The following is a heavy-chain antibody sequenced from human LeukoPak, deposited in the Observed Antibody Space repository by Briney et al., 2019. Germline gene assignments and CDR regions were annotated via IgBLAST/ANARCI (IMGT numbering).Heavy chain of an antibody. Sequence: SETLSLTCTVSGGSISSGGYYWSWIRQHPGKGLEWIGYIYYSGSTYYNPSLKSRVTISVDTSKNQFSLKLSSVTAADTAVYYCARVTGYSSGWYRFDPWGQGTLVTVSS. CDR1: GGSISSGGYY. V-gene: IGHV4-31*03. J-gene: IGHJ5*02. CDR2: IYYSGST. CDR3: ARVTGYSSGWYRFDP. D-gene: IGHD6-19*01.